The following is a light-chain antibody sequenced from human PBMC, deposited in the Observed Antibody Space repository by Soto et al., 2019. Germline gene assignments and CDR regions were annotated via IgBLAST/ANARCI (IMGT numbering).Light chain of an antibody. CDR2: GAS. CDR3: QQYNNWPLT. Sequence: EIVMTQSPATLSVSPGERATLSCRASQSVSSNLAWYQQKPGQAPRLLIYGASTRATGIPARFSGSGSGTEFTVTISSLQREDFPVYYCQQYNNWPLTFGGGTKVEIK. V-gene: IGKV3-15*01. CDR1: QSVSSN. J-gene: IGKJ4*01.